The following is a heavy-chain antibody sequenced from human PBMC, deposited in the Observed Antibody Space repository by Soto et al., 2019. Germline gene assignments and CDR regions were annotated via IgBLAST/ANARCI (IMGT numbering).Heavy chain of an antibody. Sequence: QVQLVQSGAEGVKPGSSVKVSCRASGGTFSSYAISWVRQAPGQGIEWMGGIIPIFGTASYAQTFQGRVTLTADESTSRAYMELSSVTSANTAVHYGAKRIHRLVRPEDYYYSGMDGWGQGTAVTGSS. D-gene: IGHD2-21*01. CDR3: AKRIHRLVRPEDYYYSGMDG. J-gene: IGHJ6*02. CDR1: GGTFSSYA. CDR2: IIPIFGTA. V-gene: IGHV1-69*01.